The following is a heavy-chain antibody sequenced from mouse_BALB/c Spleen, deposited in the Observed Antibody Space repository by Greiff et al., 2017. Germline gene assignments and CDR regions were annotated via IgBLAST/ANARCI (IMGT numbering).Heavy chain of an antibody. V-gene: IGHV5-12-2*01. D-gene: IGHD1-1*02. CDR1: GFTFSSYT. CDR3: ARRVGGAMDY. J-gene: IGHJ4*01. Sequence: EVQRVESGGGLVQPGGSLKLSCAASGFTFSSYTMSWVRQTPEKRLEWVAYISNGGGSTYYPDTVKGRFTISRDNAKNTLYLQMSSLKSEDTAMYYCARRVGGAMDYWGQGTSVTVSS. CDR2: ISNGGGST.